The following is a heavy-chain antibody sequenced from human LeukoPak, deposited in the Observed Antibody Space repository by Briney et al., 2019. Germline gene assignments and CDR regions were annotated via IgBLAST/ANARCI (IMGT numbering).Heavy chain of an antibody. Sequence: ASVKVSCKAYGYTFTSYGISWVRQAPGQGLEWMGWISAYNGNTNYAQKLQGRVTMTTDTSTSTAYMELRSLRSDDTAVYYCARDHPGPYYYDSSCYYYGLDYWGQGTLVTVSS. CDR3: ARDHPGPYYYDSSCYYYGLDY. J-gene: IGHJ4*02. CDR2: ISAYNGNT. D-gene: IGHD3-22*01. V-gene: IGHV1-18*01. CDR1: GYTFTSYG.